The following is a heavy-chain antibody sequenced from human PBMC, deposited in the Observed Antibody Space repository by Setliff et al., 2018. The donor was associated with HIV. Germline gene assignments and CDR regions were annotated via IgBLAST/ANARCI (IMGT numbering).Heavy chain of an antibody. D-gene: IGHD6-6*01. CDR1: GDSISSGSYY. CDR2: IHTTGST. J-gene: IGHJ2*01. Sequence: SETLSLTCSVSGDSISSGSYYWSWIRLPAGKGLEWIGQIHTTGSTNYNPSLKSRVTISVDTSKNQFSLKLNSVTAADTAVYYCARDSDLDYSSSARWYFDLWGRGTLVTVSS. CDR3: ARDSDLDYSSSARWYFDL. V-gene: IGHV4-61*09.